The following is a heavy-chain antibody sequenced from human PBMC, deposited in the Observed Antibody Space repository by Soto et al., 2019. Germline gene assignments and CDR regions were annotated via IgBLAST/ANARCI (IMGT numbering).Heavy chain of an antibody. CDR3: ARLTDTQNWRDA. V-gene: IGHV4-59*01. D-gene: IGHD7-27*01. Sequence: PSETLSLTYTVSVGSINNYYWTWIRQPPGKGLEWIGYVYHTGSTNYNPSLKGRVTISIDTSKNQFSLKLNTVTAADTAVYYGARLTDTQNWRDARGQG. J-gene: IGHJ5*02. CDR2: VYHTGST. CDR1: VGSINNYY.